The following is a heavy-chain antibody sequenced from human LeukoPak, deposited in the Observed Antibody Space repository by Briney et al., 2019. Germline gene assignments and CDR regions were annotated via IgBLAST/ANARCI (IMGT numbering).Heavy chain of an antibody. D-gene: IGHD3-22*01. J-gene: IGHJ4*02. CDR1: GFTFSSSG. CDR3: ARAKGVSTGYRPTDY. V-gene: IGHV3-33*01. Sequence: GGSLRLSCAASGFTFSSSGMHWVRQAPGKGLEWVAVIWYDGSNRYYADPVKGRFTVSRDNSKNTLYLQMNSLRAEDTAVYYCARAKGVSTGYRPTDYWGQGTLVTVSS. CDR2: IWYDGSNR.